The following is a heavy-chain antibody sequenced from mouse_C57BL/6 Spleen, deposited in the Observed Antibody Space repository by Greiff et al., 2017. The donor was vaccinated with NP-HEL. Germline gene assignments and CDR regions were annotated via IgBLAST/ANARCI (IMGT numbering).Heavy chain of an antibody. J-gene: IGHJ3*01. CDR2: IWTGGGT. Sequence: QVQLKQSGPGLVAPSQSLSITCTVSGFSLTSYAISWVRQPPGKGLEWLGVIWTGGGTNYNSALKSKLSISKDNSKSQVFLKMNSLQTDDTARYYCARIYYGNYEAWFAYWGQGTLVTVSA. D-gene: IGHD2-1*01. CDR1: GFSLTSYA. V-gene: IGHV2-9-1*01. CDR3: ARIYYGNYEAWFAY.